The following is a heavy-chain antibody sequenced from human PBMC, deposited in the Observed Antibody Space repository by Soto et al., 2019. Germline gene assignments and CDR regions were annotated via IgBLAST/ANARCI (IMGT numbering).Heavy chain of an antibody. V-gene: IGHV4-34*01. CDR2: MSHSGGT. J-gene: IGHJ3*02. Sequence: QVQLQQWGAGLLKPSETLSLTCAVYGGSVSSGSYYWSWIRQPPGKGLEWIGEMSHSGGTHFNPSHKRRVTISVDTSKNRFSLKMSSVTAADPALYYCARVERGTATTVVDAFDIWGPGTMVTVSS. CDR3: ARVERGTATTVVDAFDI. D-gene: IGHD1-1*01. CDR1: GGSVSSGSYY.